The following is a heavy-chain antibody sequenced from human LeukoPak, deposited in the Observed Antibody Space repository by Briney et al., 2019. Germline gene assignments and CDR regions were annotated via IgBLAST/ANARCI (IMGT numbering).Heavy chain of an antibody. J-gene: IGHJ6*02. CDR2: IIPIFGTA. Sequence: SVKVSCKASGGTFSSYAISWVRQAPGQGLEWMGGIIPIFGTANYAQKFQGRVTITADESTSTAYMELSSLSSEDTAVYYCARALKYCSSTSCYYYYYYYGMDVWGQGTTVTVSS. CDR3: ARALKYCSSTSCYYYYYYYGMDV. V-gene: IGHV1-69*13. CDR1: GGTFSSYA. D-gene: IGHD2-2*01.